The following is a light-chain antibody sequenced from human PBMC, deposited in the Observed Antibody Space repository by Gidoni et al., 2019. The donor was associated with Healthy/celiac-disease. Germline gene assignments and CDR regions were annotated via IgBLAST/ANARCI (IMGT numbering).Light chain of an antibody. V-gene: IGLV2-14*01. Sequence: QSALTQPASVSGSPVPSMTISCTGTSSDVGGYNYVSWYQQHPGNAPKIMIYDVRNRPSGVSNRFSGTKYGNTASLTIAGLQAEDEADYYCSSYTSSSTYVFGTGTKVTVL. CDR2: DVR. J-gene: IGLJ1*01. CDR3: SSYTSSSTYV. CDR1: SSDVGGYNY.